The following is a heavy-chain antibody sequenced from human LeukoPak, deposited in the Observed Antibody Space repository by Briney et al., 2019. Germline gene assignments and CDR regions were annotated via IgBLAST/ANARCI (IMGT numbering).Heavy chain of an antibody. D-gene: IGHD5-24*01. CDR2: ISAGSTYI. V-gene: IGHV3-21*01. Sequence: GGSLRLSRAASGFMFTSYSMNWVRQAPGKGLEWVSSISAGSTYIFYGDSVKGRFTLSRDNARSSLYLQMNGLRAEDTAVYYCARIAISSLGAYYMDVWGKGTTVTVS. CDR3: ARIAISSLGAYYMDV. CDR1: GFMFTSYS. J-gene: IGHJ6*03.